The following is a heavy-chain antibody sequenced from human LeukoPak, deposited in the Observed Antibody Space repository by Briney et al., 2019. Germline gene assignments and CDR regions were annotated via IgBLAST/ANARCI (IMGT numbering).Heavy chain of an antibody. CDR3: ARVIVGATSPFDI. CDR1: GGTFSSYA. D-gene: IGHD1-26*01. V-gene: IGHV1-69*04. J-gene: IGHJ3*02. Sequence: SVKVSCKASGGTFSSYAISWVRQAPGQGLEWTGRIIPILGIANYAQKFQGRVTITADKSTSTAYMELSSLRSEDTAVYYCARVIVGATSPFDIWGQGTMVTVSS. CDR2: IIPILGIA.